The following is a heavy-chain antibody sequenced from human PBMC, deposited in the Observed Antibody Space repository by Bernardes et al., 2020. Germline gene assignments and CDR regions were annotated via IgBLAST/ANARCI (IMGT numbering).Heavy chain of an antibody. D-gene: IGHD3-16*01. CDR3: TKVRVGTLGGYFSY. J-gene: IGHJ4*02. CDR1: GFTFNNYA. CDR2: VSGSGGST. V-gene: IGHV3-23*01. Sequence: GGSLILSCAASGFTFNNYAMSWVRQAPGKGLEWVSAVSGSGGSTYYAASVKGRFTISRDNSKTTLYVRMNSLRAEGTAIYYCTKVRVGTLGGYFSYWGQGTLVTVSS.